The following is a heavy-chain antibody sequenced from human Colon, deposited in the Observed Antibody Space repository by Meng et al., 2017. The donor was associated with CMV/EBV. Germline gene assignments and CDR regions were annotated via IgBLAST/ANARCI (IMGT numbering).Heavy chain of an antibody. Sequence: CAASGFPFSGYGMHWVRQAPGRGLEWVAAIWYDGSKKYHADSVKGRFTISRDNSKNTLYLQMNSLRVEDTAVYYCARVRNSVVHFDHWGRGTLVTVSS. CDR1: GFPFSGYG. V-gene: IGHV3-33*01. CDR2: IWYDGSKK. CDR3: ARVRNSVVHFDH. J-gene: IGHJ2*01. D-gene: IGHD2-15*01.